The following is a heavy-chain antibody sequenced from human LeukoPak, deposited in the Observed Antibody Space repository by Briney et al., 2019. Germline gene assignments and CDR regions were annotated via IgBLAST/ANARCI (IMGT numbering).Heavy chain of an antibody. CDR3: AGVSGSYIYYFDS. D-gene: IGHD1-26*01. V-gene: IGHV4-39*01. CDR1: GGSIASPNYY. Sequence: PSETLSLTCTVSGGSIASPNYYWGWIRQPPGKGLEWIGNIHYIGSTYYNPPLKSRATISVDTSKNQISLRLSSVTAADTAVYYCAGVSGSYIYYFDSWGQGTLVTVSS. CDR2: IHYIGST. J-gene: IGHJ4*02.